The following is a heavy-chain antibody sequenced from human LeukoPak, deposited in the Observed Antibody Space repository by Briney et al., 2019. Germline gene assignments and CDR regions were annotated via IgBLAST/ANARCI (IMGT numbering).Heavy chain of an antibody. D-gene: IGHD6-19*01. Sequence: SETLSLTCTVSGGSINNYYWSWIRQPPGKGLEWIGYIYYSGRTNYDSSLQSRVTISVDTSKNQFSLKLSSVTAADTAVYYCARGYSSGWYGGAFDIWGQGTMVTVSS. CDR1: GGSINNYY. CDR3: ARGYSSGWYGGAFDI. CDR2: IYYSGRT. J-gene: IGHJ3*02. V-gene: IGHV4-59*01.